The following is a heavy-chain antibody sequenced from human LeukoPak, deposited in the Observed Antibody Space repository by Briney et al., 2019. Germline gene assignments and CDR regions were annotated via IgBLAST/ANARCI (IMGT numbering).Heavy chain of an antibody. CDR3: ARDLGGYCSGGSCEAVY. Sequence: GGSLRLSCAASGFTFDDYGMSWVRQAPGKGLEWVSGINWSGGSTGYADSVKGRFSISRDNAKNSLYLQMNSLRAEDTALYYCARDLGGYCSGGSCEAVYWGQGTLVTVSS. D-gene: IGHD2-15*01. J-gene: IGHJ4*02. V-gene: IGHV3-20*04. CDR2: INWSGGST. CDR1: GFTFDDYG.